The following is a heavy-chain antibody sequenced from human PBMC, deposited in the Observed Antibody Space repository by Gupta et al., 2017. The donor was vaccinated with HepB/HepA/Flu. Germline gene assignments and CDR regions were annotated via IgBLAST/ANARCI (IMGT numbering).Heavy chain of an antibody. CDR1: GGSISSGGYS. CDR3: ARGRVVAVGSLGAFDI. V-gene: IGHV4-30-2*01. J-gene: IGHJ3*02. D-gene: IGHD2-15*01. Sequence: QLQLQESGSGLVKPSQTLSLTCAVSGGSISSGGYSWSWIRQPPGKGLEWIGYIYHSGSTYYNPSLKSRVTISVDRSKNQFSLKLSSVTAADPAVYYCARGRVVAVGSLGAFDIWGQGTMVTVSS. CDR2: IYHSGST.